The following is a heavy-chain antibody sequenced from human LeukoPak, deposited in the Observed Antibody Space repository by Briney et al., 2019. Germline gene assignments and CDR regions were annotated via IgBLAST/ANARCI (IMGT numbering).Heavy chain of an antibody. CDR1: GGSFSGYY. V-gene: IGHV4-34*01. D-gene: IGHD2-15*01. J-gene: IGHJ5*02. CDR3: ARVDGSCSGGSCPSGNWFDP. Sequence: SETLSLTCAVYGGSFSGYYWSWIRQPPGKGLEWIGEINHSGSTNYNPSLKSRVTISVDTSKNLFSLNLSSVTAADTAVYYCARVDGSCSGGSCPSGNWFDPWGQGTLVTVSS. CDR2: INHSGST.